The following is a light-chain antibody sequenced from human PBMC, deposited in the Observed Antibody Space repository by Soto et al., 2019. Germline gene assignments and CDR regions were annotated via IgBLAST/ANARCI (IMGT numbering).Light chain of an antibody. CDR2: LGS. Sequence: DIVMTQSPLSLPVTPGEPASISCRSSQSLLHSNGYNYLDWYLQKPGQSPQLLIYLGSNRASGVPDRFSDSGSGTDFTLKISRVEAEDVGVYYCMQALQTPLTFGGRTKVEIK. CDR1: QSLLHSNGYNY. CDR3: MQALQTPLT. J-gene: IGKJ4*01. V-gene: IGKV2-28*01.